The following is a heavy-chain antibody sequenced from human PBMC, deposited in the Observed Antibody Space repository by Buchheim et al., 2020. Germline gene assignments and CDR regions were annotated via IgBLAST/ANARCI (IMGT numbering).Heavy chain of an antibody. D-gene: IGHD3-10*01. CDR1: GGSFSGYY. Sequence: QVQLQQWGAGLLKPSETLSLTCAVYGGSFSGYYWTWIRQPPGKGLEWIGEINHSGNTNYNSSLKSRVAISVDTSKNQFSLKLSSVTAADTAVYYCARCRTGGGQNYIRNYWYYDVWGGGTL. J-gene: IGHJ2*01. V-gene: IGHV4-34*01. CDR2: INHSGNT. CDR3: ARCRTGGGQNYIRNYWYYDV.